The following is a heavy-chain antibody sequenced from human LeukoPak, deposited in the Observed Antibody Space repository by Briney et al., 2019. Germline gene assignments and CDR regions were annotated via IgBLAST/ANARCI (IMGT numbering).Heavy chain of an antibody. CDR2: IKQDGSEK. J-gene: IGHJ4*02. CDR3: ARDSSYYDSSGYYHPDYFDY. D-gene: IGHD3-22*01. V-gene: IGHV3-7*01. CDR1: GFTVSSYW. Sequence: HPGGSLRLSCAASGFTVSSYWMSWVRQAPGKGLEWVANIKQDGSEKYYVDSVKGRFTISRDNAKNSLYLQMNSLRAEDTAVYYCARDSSYYDSSGYYHPDYFDYWGQGTLVTVSS.